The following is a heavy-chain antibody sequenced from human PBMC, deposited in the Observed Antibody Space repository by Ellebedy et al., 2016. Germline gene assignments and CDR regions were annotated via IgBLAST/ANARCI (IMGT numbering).Heavy chain of an antibody. D-gene: IGHD4-23*01. CDR2: IYHSGTT. J-gene: IGHJ4*02. CDR3: ARVGHYSGKEYFDY. Sequence: SETLSLTXTVSGGSISSYYWSWIRQPPGKGLEWIGNIYHSGTTYYNPSLKSRVTISVDTSKNQFSLKLNSVTAADTAVYYCARVGHYSGKEYFDYWGQGTLVPVSS. V-gene: IGHV4-38-2*02. CDR1: GGSISSYY.